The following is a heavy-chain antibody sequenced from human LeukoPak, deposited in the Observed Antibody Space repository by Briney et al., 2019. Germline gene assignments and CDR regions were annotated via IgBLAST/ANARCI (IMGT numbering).Heavy chain of an antibody. J-gene: IGHJ6*02. V-gene: IGHV3-48*03. Sequence: GGSLRPSCVASGFTFSTSEMNWVRQAPGKGLEWISYMTGTGHNIYYADSVKGRFTISRDNAKNSLYLQLNSLRAEDTAIYYCAKDGFHHYALDVWGQGTTVTVSS. CDR2: MTGTGHNI. CDR3: AKDGFHHYALDV. CDR1: GFTFSTSE. D-gene: IGHD2-2*03.